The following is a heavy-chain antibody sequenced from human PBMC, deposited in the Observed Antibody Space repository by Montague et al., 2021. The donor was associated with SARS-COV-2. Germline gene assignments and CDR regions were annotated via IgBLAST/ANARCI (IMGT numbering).Heavy chain of an antibody. CDR2: VLYNKGT. D-gene: IGHD3-3*01. Sequence: SETLSLTCTVSGVSVTDYYWSWIRQPPGKGLEWVGDVLYNKGTNFNSSLKSRVAISVDTSKNQFSLRLTSVTAADTAVYYCVRHPHYDGLSGPPDLWDQGTLVTVSS. V-gene: IGHV4-59*08. CDR1: GVSVTDYY. J-gene: IGHJ4*02. CDR3: VRHPHYDGLSGPPDL.